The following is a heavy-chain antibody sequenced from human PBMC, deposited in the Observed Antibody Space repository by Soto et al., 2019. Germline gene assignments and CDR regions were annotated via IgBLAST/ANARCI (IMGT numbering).Heavy chain of an antibody. V-gene: IGHV4-59*01. Sequence: PSETLSLTCTVSGGSISSYYWSWIRQPPGKGLECIGYIYYSGSTNYNPSLKSRVTISVDTSKNQFSLKLSSVTAADTAVYYCAREAKAWFDPWGQGTLVTVSS. CDR1: GGSISSYY. CDR3: AREAKAWFDP. CDR2: IYYSGST. J-gene: IGHJ5*02.